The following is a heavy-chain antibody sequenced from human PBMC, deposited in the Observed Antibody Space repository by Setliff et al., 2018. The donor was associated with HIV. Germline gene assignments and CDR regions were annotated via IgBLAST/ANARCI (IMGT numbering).Heavy chain of an antibody. V-gene: IGHV5-51*01. J-gene: IGHJ4*02. CDR2: IYPGDSDT. Sequence: GESLKISCKGFGYTFMNYWIGWVRQMPGKGLEWMGIIYPGDSDTRYSPSFQGQVTISADKSISTAYLQWSSLKASDTAMYYCARPSYSGYDYSFDYWGQGTLVTVSS. CDR1: GYTFMNYW. CDR3: ARPSYSGYDYSFDY. D-gene: IGHD5-12*01.